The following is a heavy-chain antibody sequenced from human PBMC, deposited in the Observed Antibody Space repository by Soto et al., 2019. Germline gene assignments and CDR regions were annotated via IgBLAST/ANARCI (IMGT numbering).Heavy chain of an antibody. D-gene: IGHD2-21*01. Sequence: VQLVESGGGVVQPGRSLRLSCAASGFPFRDYAMHWVRQAPGKGLEWVAMYSFEGSDVYYADSVKGRFTVSRDNSKNILYLQMNSLKTEDTAVYYCARALEDCGSECYYPLYYWGLGTQVTVSS. V-gene: IGHV3-30*04. CDR1: GFPFRDYA. CDR2: YSFEGSDV. J-gene: IGHJ4*02. CDR3: ARALEDCGSECYYPLYY.